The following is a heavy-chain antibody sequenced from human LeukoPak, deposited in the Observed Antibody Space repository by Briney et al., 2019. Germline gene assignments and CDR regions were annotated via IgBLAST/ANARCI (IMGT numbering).Heavy chain of an antibody. Sequence: GGSLRLSCAASGFTFSSYSMNWVRQAPGKGLEWVSSISSSSSYIYYADSVKGRFTISRDNAKNSLYLQMNSLRAEDTAVYYCAREDRSWYYDFWCGPRDFDYWGQGTLVTVSS. D-gene: IGHD3-3*01. CDR3: AREDRSWYYDFWCGPRDFDY. CDR1: GFTFSSYS. V-gene: IGHV3-21*01. CDR2: ISSSSSYI. J-gene: IGHJ4*02.